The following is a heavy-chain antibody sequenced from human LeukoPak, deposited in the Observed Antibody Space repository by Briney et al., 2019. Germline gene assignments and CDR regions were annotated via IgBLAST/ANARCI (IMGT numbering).Heavy chain of an antibody. Sequence: SETLSLTCTVSGGSISSGSYYWSWIRQPAGKGLEWIGRIYTSGSTNYNPSLKSRVTISVDTSKNQFSLQLNSVTPEDTAVYYCARVIADQDAFDIWGQGTMVTVSS. D-gene: IGHD6-13*01. CDR3: ARVIADQDAFDI. CDR2: IYTSGST. J-gene: IGHJ3*02. V-gene: IGHV4-61*02. CDR1: GGSISSGSYY.